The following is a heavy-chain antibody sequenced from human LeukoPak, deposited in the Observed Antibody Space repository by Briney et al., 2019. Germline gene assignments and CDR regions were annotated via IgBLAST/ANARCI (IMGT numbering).Heavy chain of an antibody. CDR1: GFTFSSYS. V-gene: IGHV3-21*01. D-gene: IGHD2-15*01. Sequence: GGSLRLSCAASGFTFSSYSMHWVRQAPRKGLEWVSSMSSSSSYIYYADSVKGRFTISRDNAKNSLYLQMNSLRAEDTAVYYCAGEMMGSGNYFDYWGQGTLVTVSS. CDR2: MSSSSSYI. CDR3: AGEMMGSGNYFDY. J-gene: IGHJ4*02.